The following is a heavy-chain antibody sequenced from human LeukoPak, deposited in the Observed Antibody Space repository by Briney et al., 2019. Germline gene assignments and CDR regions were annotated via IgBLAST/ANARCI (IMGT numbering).Heavy chain of an antibody. J-gene: IGHJ4*02. V-gene: IGHV3-23*01. CDR2: MSGSGGYT. D-gene: IGHD4-17*01. CDR1: GFTFSSYA. CDR3: AKVDDYALLGYFDY. Sequence: GGSLRLSCAASGFTFSSYAMSWVRQAPGKGLEWVSAMSGSGGYTYYADSVKGRFTISRDSSKNTLYLQMNSLRAEDTAVYYCAKVDDYALLGYFDYWGQGTLVTVSS.